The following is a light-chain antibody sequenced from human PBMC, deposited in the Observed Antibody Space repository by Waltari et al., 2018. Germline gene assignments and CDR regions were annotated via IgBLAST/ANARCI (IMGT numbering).Light chain of an antibody. J-gene: IGLJ3*02. CDR2: EVS. Sequence: QSALTQPASVPVSPGQSITISCTGTSSDVGGYNYGSWYQQHPGKAPKLMIYEVSNRPSGVSNRFSGSKSGNTASLTISGLQAEDEADYYCSSYTSSSTWVFGGGTKLTVL. CDR3: SSYTSSSTWV. V-gene: IGLV2-14*01. CDR1: SSDVGGYNY.